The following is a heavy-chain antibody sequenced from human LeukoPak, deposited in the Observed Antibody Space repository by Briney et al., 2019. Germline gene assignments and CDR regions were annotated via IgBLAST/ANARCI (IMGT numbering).Heavy chain of an antibody. J-gene: IGHJ6*02. CDR2: MNPNSGNT. CDR3: ARARSMIRGGDYYYGMDV. D-gene: IGHD3-10*01. V-gene: IGHV1-8*01. Sequence: ASVKVSCKTSGYTFTSYDINRVRQATGQGLEWMGWMNPNSGNTGYIQNFQGRVTMTRNTSISTVYMELSSLRSEDTAVYYCARARSMIRGGDYYYGMDVWGQGTTVTVTS. CDR1: GYTFTSYD.